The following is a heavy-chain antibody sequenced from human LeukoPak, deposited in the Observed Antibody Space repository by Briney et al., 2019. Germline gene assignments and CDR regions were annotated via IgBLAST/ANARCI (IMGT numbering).Heavy chain of an antibody. CDR1: GFTFRSYW. V-gene: IGHV3-7*03. CDR2: INQDGTKQ. CDR3: VRRNLFDY. Sequence: PGGSLRLSCAVSGFTFRSYWMSWLRQAPGKGLGCVASINQDGTKQYYVDSVRGRFTISRDDAKNSVYLQMNNLRVQDTAVYYCVRRNLFDYWGQGTLVTVSS. J-gene: IGHJ4*02.